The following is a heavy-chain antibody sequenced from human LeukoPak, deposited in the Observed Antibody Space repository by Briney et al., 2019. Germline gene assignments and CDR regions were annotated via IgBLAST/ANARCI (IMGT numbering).Heavy chain of an antibody. J-gene: IGHJ4*02. D-gene: IGHD3-22*01. CDR2: ISGNNDNT. V-gene: IGHV1-18*01. CDR1: GYTXSTYG. Sequence: GASVKVSCKASGYTXSTYGIGGVRQAPGQGLEWMGWISGNNDNTNYAQKFQGRVTLTADTSTSTAYMDLRSLTSDDTAVYYCVRNHYDSSGYPHWGQGTLVTVSS. CDR3: VRNHYDSSGYPH.